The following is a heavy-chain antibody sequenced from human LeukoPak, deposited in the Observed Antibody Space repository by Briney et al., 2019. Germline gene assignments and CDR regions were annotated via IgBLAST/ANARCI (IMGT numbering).Heavy chain of an antibody. CDR1: GGSFSGYY. J-gene: IGHJ4*02. CDR2: INHSGST. D-gene: IGHD3-10*01. Sequence: SETLSLTCAVYGGSFSGYYWSWIRQPPGKGLEWIGEINHSGSTNYNPSLKSRVTISVDTSKNQFSLKLSSVTAADTAVYYWARHRGSYYMVRGVTGEAKFDYWGQGTLVTVSS. CDR3: ARHRGSYYMVRGVTGEAKFDY. V-gene: IGHV4-34*01.